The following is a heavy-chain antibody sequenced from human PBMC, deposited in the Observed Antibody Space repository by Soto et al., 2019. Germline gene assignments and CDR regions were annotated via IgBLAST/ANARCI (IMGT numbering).Heavy chain of an antibody. CDR2: IYHSGST. CDR1: GGSISSSNG. CDR3: AREHRAGTYYYYGMDV. J-gene: IGHJ6*02. Sequence: TSETLSLTCAVSGGSISSSNGWSWVRQPPGKGLEWIGEIYHSGSTNYNPSLKSRVTISVDKSKNQFSLKLSSVTAADTAVYYCAREHRAGTYYYYGMDVWGQGTTVSVSS. V-gene: IGHV4-4*02. D-gene: IGHD6-19*01.